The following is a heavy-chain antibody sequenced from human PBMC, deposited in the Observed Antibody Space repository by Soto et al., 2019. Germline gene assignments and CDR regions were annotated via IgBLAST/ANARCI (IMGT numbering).Heavy chain of an antibody. CDR2: ISSSGSTI. Sequence: EVQLVESGGGLVQPGGSLRLSCAASGFTFSSYEMNWVRQAPGKGLEWVSYISSSGSTIYYADSVKGRFTISRDNAKNSLYLQMNSLRAEDTAVYYCARDFVTYYYGMDVWGQGTTVTVSS. V-gene: IGHV3-48*03. J-gene: IGHJ6*02. CDR3: ARDFVTYYYGMDV. D-gene: IGHD3-16*02. CDR1: GFTFSSYE.